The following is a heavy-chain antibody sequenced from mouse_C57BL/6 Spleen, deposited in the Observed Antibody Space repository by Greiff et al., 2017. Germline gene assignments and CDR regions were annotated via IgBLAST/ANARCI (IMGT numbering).Heavy chain of an antibody. V-gene: IGHV5-4*01. CDR3: AREYSNEAWFAY. D-gene: IGHD2-5*01. CDR1: GFTFSSYA. Sequence: DVQLVESGGGLVKPGGSLKLSCAASGFTFSSYAMSWVRQTPEKRLEWVATISDGGSYTYYPDNVKGRFTISRDNAKNNLYLQMSHLKSEDTAMYYCAREYSNEAWFAYWGQGTLVTVSA. J-gene: IGHJ3*01. CDR2: ISDGGSYT.